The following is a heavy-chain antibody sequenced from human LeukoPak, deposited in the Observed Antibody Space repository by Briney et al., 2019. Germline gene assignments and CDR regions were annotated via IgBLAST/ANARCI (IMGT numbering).Heavy chain of an antibody. Sequence: GASVKVSCKASGYPFTRYYVHWMRQAPGQGLEWMGIINPGGGSTNYAPKFQGRVTMTRDMPTTTVYMELTSLKSEDTAVYYCARDPIYHILTGQLDYYYDMDVWGKGTTVVVSS. CDR1: GYPFTRYY. D-gene: IGHD3-9*01. CDR2: INPGGGST. J-gene: IGHJ6*03. V-gene: IGHV1-46*01. CDR3: ARDPIYHILTGQLDYYYDMDV.